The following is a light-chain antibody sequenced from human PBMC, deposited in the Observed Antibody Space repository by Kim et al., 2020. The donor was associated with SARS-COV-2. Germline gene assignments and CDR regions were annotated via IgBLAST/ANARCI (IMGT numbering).Light chain of an antibody. CDR2: EVS. Sequence: SITISCTGTSSDVGSYNLVSWCQQHPGKAPKLMIYEVSKRPSGVSNRFSGSKSGNTASLTISGLQAEDEADYYCCSYAGSSTSVVFGGGTQLTVL. J-gene: IGLJ2*01. CDR3: CSYAGSSTSVV. V-gene: IGLV2-23*02. CDR1: SSDVGSYNL.